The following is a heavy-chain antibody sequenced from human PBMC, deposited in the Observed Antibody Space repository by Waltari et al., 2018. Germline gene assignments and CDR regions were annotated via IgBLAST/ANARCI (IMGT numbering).Heavy chain of an antibody. CDR3: ARDGRDFNYYGYYFDL. CDR2: KDSTETYN. J-gene: IGHJ4*02. CDR1: GFTFSGYS. Sequence: EVQLVESGGDLVQPGGSLRLSCAASGFTFSGYSMNWVRQTPGKGLEWIAYKDSTETYNNYTDSVKGRFTIARDNAKKTLFLQLTSLRVEDTALYYCARDGRDFNYYGYYFDLWGQGTMVTVSS. D-gene: IGHD2-15*01. V-gene: IGHV3-48*01.